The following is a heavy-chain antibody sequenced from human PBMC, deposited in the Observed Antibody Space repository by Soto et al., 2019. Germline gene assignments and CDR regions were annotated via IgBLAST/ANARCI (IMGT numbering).Heavy chain of an antibody. D-gene: IGHD1-1*01. V-gene: IGHV5-51*01. CDR2: IYPGDSET. CDR1: GYSFTSYW. Sequence: PGESLKLSCNGSGYSFTSYWIAWVRQMPGKGLEWMGIIYPGDSETKYSPSFQGQVTVSGDKSISTAYLQWSSLKASDTAMYYCARRTGGGAFDIWGQGTMVTVSS. CDR3: ARRTGGGAFDI. J-gene: IGHJ3*02.